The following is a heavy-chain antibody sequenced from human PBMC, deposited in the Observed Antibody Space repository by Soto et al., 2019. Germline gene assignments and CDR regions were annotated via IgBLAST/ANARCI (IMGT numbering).Heavy chain of an antibody. D-gene: IGHD1-26*01. V-gene: IGHV1-3*01. J-gene: IGHJ5*02. CDR1: RGLFSSYV. Sequence: ASVKVSCKAPRGLFSSYVFNWVRQAPGQGLEWMGWINPGNENTKYSQKFQGRVTITRDTSASTAYMELSSLRSEDTAVYYCARGYTFPFDPWGQGTLVTVSS. CDR3: ARGYTFPFDP. CDR2: INPGNENT.